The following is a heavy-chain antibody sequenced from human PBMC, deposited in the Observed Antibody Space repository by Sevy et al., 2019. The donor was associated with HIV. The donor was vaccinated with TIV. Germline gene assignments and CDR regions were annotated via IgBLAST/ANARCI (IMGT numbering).Heavy chain of an antibody. CDR3: VRGGQLAAFDY. J-gene: IGHJ4*02. D-gene: IGHD1-1*01. CDR1: GASISSYS. Sequence: SETLSLTCTVSGASISSYSWSWIRQPPGKGLEWIGYISDSGTTNYNPFLKSRVTILADTSKSEFSLKLRSMTAADTAVYFCVRGGQLAAFDYWGQGTLVTVSS. V-gene: IGHV4-59*12. CDR2: ISDSGTT.